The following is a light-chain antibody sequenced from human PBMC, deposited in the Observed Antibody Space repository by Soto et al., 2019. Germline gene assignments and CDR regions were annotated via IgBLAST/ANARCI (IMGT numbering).Light chain of an antibody. J-gene: IGLJ2*01. CDR3: SSYAGSNIGV. CDR1: SSDVGGYNF. V-gene: IGLV2-8*01. CDR2: EVS. Sequence: QSVLTKPPSASGSPGQSVTISCTGTSSDVGGYNFVSWYQQHPGKAPKLMIYEVSERPSGVPDRFSGSKSGNTASLTVSGLQAEDEADYYCSSYAGSNIGVFGGGTKLTVL.